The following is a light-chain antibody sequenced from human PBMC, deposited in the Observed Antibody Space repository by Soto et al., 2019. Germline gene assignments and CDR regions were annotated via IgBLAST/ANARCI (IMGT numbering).Light chain of an antibody. CDR3: QAWDTGIRVI. Sequence: QPVLTQSPSASASLGAWVTLTCTRSSGNITYAIACRQQQPGKAPRYLMKFNNDDSLNRGDEILDRFSGSSSGAERYLSISSLQSEDEADYYCQAWDTGIRVIFGGGTKLTVL. J-gene: IGLJ2*01. V-gene: IGLV4-69*01. CDR1: SGNITYA. CDR2: FNNDDSL.